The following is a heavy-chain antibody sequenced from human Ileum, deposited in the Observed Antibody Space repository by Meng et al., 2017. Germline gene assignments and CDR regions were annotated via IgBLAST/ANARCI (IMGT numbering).Heavy chain of an antibody. CDR3: TTNRGIS. J-gene: IGHJ5*02. CDR1: GITFSNAW. CDR2: IKSTTHGGTT. Sequence: EVQLMGSGGGLVKPGESLRLSCAASGITFSNAWMTWVRQAPGKGLEWIGQIKSTTHGGTTDYAAPVTGRFIISRDDSKNTLYLQMSSLKTEDTAVYYCTTNRGISWGQGTLVTVSS. V-gene: IGHV3-15*01.